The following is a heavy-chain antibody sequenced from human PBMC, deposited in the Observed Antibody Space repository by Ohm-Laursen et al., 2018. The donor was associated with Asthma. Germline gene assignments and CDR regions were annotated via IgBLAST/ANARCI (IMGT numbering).Heavy chain of an antibody. Sequence: SLRLSCAASKFTFSNYAMNWVRQPPGKGLEWVSEISSTGGSTDYADSVKGRFTISRDNSKNTLYLQMNSLRAEDTAVYYCAKVKDYGDYFYFDYWGQGTLVTVSS. CDR3: AKVKDYGDYFYFDY. CDR1: KFTFSNYA. D-gene: IGHD4-17*01. CDR2: ISSTGGST. V-gene: IGHV3-23*01. J-gene: IGHJ4*02.